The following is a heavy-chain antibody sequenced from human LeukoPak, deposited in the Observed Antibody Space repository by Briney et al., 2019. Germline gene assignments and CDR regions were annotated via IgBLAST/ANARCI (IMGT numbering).Heavy chain of an antibody. V-gene: IGHV1-18*01. J-gene: IGHJ3*02. CDR2: ISAYNGNT. D-gene: IGHD2-2*01. Sequence: GASVKVSCKASGYTFTSYDISWVRQAPGQGLEWMGWISAYNGNTNYAQKLQGKVTMTTDTSTSTAYMELRSLRSDDTAVYYCARAPYCSSTSCYEDAFDIWGQGTMVTVSS. CDR3: ARAPYCSSTSCYEDAFDI. CDR1: GYTFTSYD.